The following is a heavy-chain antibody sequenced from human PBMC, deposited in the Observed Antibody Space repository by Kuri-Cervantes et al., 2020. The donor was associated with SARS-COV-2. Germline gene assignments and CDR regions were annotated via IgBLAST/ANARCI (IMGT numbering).Heavy chain of an antibody. CDR3: ARDLSSTLEWLFYNWFDP. J-gene: IGHJ5*02. D-gene: IGHD3-3*01. CDR2: TYYRSKWYN. CDR1: GDSVSSNSAA. Sequence: SQTLSLTCAISGDSVSSNSAAWNWIRQSPSRGLEWLGRTYYRSKWYNDYAVSVKSRITINPDTSKNQFSLQLNSVTPEDTAVYYCARDLSSTLEWLFYNWFDPWGQGTLVTVSS. V-gene: IGHV6-1*01.